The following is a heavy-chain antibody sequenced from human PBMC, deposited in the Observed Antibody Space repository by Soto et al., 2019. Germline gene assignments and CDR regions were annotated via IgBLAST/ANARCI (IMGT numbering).Heavy chain of an antibody. D-gene: IGHD5-12*01. CDR3: ARFNSGYDSHPLDAFDI. V-gene: IGHV3-48*01. Sequence: GGSLRLSCAASGFTFSSYSMNWVRQAPGKGLEWVSYISSSSSTIYYADSVKGRFTISRDNAKNSLYLQMNSLRAEDTAVYYCARFNSGYDSHPLDAFDIWGQGTMVTVSS. J-gene: IGHJ3*02. CDR1: GFTFSSYS. CDR2: ISSSSSTI.